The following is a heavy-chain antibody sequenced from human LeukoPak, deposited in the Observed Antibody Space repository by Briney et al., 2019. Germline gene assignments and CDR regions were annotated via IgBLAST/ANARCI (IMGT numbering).Heavy chain of an antibody. Sequence: SETLSLTCTVSGGSISSGAYYLSWIRQPPGKGLEWIGYIRHTGSTYYNPSLNSRVTISVDRSKNQFSLTLTSVTAADTAVYSCMRGGIGYDSDYWGQGNLVTVSS. CDR1: GGSISSGAYY. V-gene: IGHV4-30-2*01. CDR2: IRHTGST. D-gene: IGHD5-12*01. J-gene: IGHJ4*02. CDR3: MRGGIGYDSDY.